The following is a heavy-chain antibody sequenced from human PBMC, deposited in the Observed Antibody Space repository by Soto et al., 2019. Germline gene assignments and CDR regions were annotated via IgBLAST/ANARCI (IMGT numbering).Heavy chain of an antibody. V-gene: IGHV1-18*01. J-gene: IGHJ6*02. CDR2: ISPYTGNT. CDR1: GYIFVNYG. Sequence: QVQLVQSGDEVKKPGASVKVSCKASGYIFVNYGIAWVRQAPGQGLEWMGWISPYTGNTHSAAKVQDRLTMTTHTSTSTDYMDLGRLTSDDTAVYYCVMVDNYVTPTPQDVWGQGTTVTVSS. D-gene: IGHD3-16*01. CDR3: VMVDNYVTPTPQDV.